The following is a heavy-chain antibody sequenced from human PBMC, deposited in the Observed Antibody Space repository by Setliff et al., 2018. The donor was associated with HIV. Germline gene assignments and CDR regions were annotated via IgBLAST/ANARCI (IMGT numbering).Heavy chain of an antibody. Sequence: KASETLSLTCTVSGGSSNNGVYYWSWIRQHPEKGLEWIGYTYYSGSSYYNPSLKTRVTMSIDTSKNQFFLNSLRAEDTAVYYCARRYCGGNSCSVNWFDPWGQGTLVTVSS. CDR1: GGSSNNGVYY. CDR3: ARRYCGGNSCSVNWFDP. CDR2: TYYSGSS. D-gene: IGHD2-15*01. J-gene: IGHJ5*02. V-gene: IGHV4-31*03.